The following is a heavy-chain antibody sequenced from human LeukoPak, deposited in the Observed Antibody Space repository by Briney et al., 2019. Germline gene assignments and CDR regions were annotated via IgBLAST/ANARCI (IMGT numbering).Heavy chain of an antibody. CDR2: IIPIFGTA. Sequence: GASVKVSCKASGGTFSSYAISWVRQAPGQGLEWMGGIIPIFGTANYAQKFQGRVTITADESTSTAYMELSSLRSEDTAVYYCASGSRAAYDYGGNLPFDYWGQGTLVTVSS. V-gene: IGHV1-69*13. CDR1: GGTFSSYA. CDR3: ASGSRAAYDYGGNLPFDY. D-gene: IGHD4-23*01. J-gene: IGHJ4*02.